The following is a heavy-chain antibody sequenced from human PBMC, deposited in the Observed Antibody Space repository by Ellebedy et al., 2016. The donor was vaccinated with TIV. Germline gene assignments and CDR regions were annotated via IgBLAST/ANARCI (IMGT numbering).Heavy chain of an antibody. CDR3: ARSPATGTVDY. V-gene: IGHV3-7*01. CDR1: GFTFSTYW. J-gene: IGHJ4*01. Sequence: GGSLRLXCAASGFTFSTYWMHWVRQPPGKGLEWVANIKQDGSVKYYVDSVKGRFTMSRDNAKNSLYLQLNSLRAEDTAVYYCARSPATGTVDYWGHGTLVTVSS. D-gene: IGHD1-1*01. CDR2: IKQDGSVK.